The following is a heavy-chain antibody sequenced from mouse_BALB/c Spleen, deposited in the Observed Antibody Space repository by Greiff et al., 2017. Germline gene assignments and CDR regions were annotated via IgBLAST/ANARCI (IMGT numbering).Heavy chain of an antibody. V-gene: IGHV5-6*02. Sequence: DVKLVESGGDLVKPGGSLKLSCAASGFTFSSYGMSWVRQTPDKRLEWVATISSGGSYTYYPDSVKGRFTISRDNAKNTLYLQMSSLKSEDTAMYYCARRKSTMITEAPLDYWGQGTTLTVSS. CDR1: GFTFSSYG. CDR3: ARRKSTMITEAPLDY. D-gene: IGHD2-4*01. CDR2: ISSGGSYT. J-gene: IGHJ2*01.